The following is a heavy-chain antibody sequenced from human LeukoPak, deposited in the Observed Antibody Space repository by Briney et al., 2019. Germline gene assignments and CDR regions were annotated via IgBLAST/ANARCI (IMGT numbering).Heavy chain of an antibody. V-gene: IGHV1-18*04. Sequence: ASVKVSCKASGYTFTSYGISWVRQAPGQGLEWMGWISAYNGNTNYAQKLQGRVTMTTDTSTSTAYMELRSLRSDDTAVYYCARGYYCSGTSCYFFDYWGQGTLVTVSS. J-gene: IGHJ4*02. CDR1: GYTFTSYG. CDR3: ARGYYCSGTSCYFFDY. CDR2: ISAYNGNT. D-gene: IGHD2-2*01.